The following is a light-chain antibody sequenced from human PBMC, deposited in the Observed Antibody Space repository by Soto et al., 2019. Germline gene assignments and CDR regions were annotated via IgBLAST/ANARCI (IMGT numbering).Light chain of an antibody. J-gene: IGKJ4*01. Sequence: EIVLTQSPCTLSLSPGERATLTCRASQSVSNNYLAWYQQKPGQAPRLLIYVASNRDTGIPDRFSGSGSGTDFTLTISRLEPEDFAVYYCQQYVTSPLTFGGGTKVDTK. CDR1: QSVSNNY. CDR3: QQYVTSPLT. V-gene: IGKV3-20*01. CDR2: VAS.